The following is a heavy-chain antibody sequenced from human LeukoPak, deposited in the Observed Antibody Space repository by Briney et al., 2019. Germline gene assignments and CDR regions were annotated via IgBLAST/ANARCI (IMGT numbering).Heavy chain of an antibody. J-gene: IGHJ4*02. Sequence: GGSLRLSCAASGFTFSNYAMSWVRQAPGKGLEWVSTISGSGVSTYYADSVKGQFTISRDNSKNTLYLQMNSLRAEDTAVYYCAKEEWLLAVYFDYWGQETLVTVSS. D-gene: IGHD3-3*01. V-gene: IGHV3-23*01. CDR3: AKEEWLLAVYFDY. CDR1: GFTFSNYA. CDR2: ISGSGVST.